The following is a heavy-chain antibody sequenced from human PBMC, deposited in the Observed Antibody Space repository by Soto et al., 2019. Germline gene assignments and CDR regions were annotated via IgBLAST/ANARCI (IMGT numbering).Heavy chain of an antibody. CDR1: GNTLTGYF. CDR2: LNSNSGGT. J-gene: IGHJ6*02. V-gene: IGHV1-2*02. D-gene: IGHD3-9*01. CDR3: TSPLDPAGYYFGMHV. Sequence: ASVKVSCKASGNTLTGYFLHWVRQARGQGLEWLGWLNSNSGGTKIAQKFQGRLAMTRDTSITTAYMELSRLTSDDTAVYYCTSPLDPAGYYFGMHVWGQGTTVTVSS.